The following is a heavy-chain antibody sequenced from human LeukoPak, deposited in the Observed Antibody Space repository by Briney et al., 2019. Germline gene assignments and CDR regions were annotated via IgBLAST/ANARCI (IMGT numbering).Heavy chain of an antibody. CDR3: AKARDSSGYSPLGY. V-gene: IGHV3-23*01. D-gene: IGHD3-22*01. Sequence: GGSLRLSCAASGFTFSSYAMSWVRQAPGKGLEWVSAISGSGGSTYYADSVKGRFTISRDNSKNTLYLQMNSLRAEDTAVYYCAKARDSSGYSPLGYWGQGTLVTVSS. CDR1: GFTFSSYA. CDR2: ISGSGGST. J-gene: IGHJ4*02.